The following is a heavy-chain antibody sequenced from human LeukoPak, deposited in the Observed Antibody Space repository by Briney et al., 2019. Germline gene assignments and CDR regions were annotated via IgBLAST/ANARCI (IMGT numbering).Heavy chain of an antibody. CDR1: GFTFSSYA. CDR3: AKDMAGHPSRAFDY. Sequence: PGGSLRLSCAASGFTFSSYAMSWVSQAPGKGREWVSAISGSGGSTYYADSVKGRFTISSDNSKNTLYLQMNSLRAEDTAVYYCAKDMAGHPSRAFDYWGQGTLVTVSS. V-gene: IGHV3-23*01. J-gene: IGHJ4*02. CDR2: ISGSGGST. D-gene: IGHD6-19*01.